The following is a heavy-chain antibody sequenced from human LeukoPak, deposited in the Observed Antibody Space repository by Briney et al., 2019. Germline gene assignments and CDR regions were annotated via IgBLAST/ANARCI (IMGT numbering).Heavy chain of an antibody. J-gene: IGHJ5*01. V-gene: IGHV4-34*01. CDR1: GFTFSDSS. D-gene: IGHD3-10*01. CDR3: VRVRIQRFGEVFRVPTIFDS. Sequence: PGGSLRLSCAASGFTFSDSSIHWIRQPPGKGLEWIGEISHNARTNSNPSLKSRVTMSVDTSRNQFSLTLKSVTAADTAVYYCVRVRIQRFGEVFRVPTIFDSWGQGTLVTVSS. CDR2: ISHNART.